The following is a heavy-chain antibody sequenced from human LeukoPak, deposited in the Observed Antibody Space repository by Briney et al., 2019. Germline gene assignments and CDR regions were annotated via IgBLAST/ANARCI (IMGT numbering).Heavy chain of an antibody. CDR1: GFTFSSYA. D-gene: IGHD2-21*02. CDR2: ISYDGSNK. CDR3: ARDFPSEAYCGGDCYFNAFDI. V-gene: IGHV3-30-3*01. J-gene: IGHJ3*02. Sequence: PRGSLRLSCAASGFTFSSYAMHWVRQAPGKGLEWVAVISYDGSNKYYADSVKGRFTISRDNSKNTLYLQMNSLRAEDTAVYYCARDFPSEAYCGGDCYFNAFDIWGQGTMVTVSS.